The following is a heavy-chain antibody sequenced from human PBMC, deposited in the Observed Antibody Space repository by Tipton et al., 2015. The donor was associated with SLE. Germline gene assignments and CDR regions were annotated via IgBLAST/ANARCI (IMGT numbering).Heavy chain of an antibody. J-gene: IGHJ4*02. D-gene: IGHD3-22*01. V-gene: IGHV3-48*03. CDR2: ISSSGSTI. CDR1: GFTFSSYG. Sequence: GSLRLSCAASGFTFSSYGMHWVRQAPGKGLEWVSYISSSGSTIYYADSVKGRFIISRDNAKNSLYLQMNSLRAEDTAVYYCARVGGYYFDYWGQGTLVTVSS. CDR3: ARVGGYYFDY.